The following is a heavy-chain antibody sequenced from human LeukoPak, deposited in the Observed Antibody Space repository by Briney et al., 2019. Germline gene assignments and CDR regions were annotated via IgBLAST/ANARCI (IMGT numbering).Heavy chain of an antibody. D-gene: IGHD4-17*01. CDR2: LSGSGGST. CDR3: AKDPKYGDFLGPCFDY. Sequence: GGSLRLSCAASGLTFSSYAMSWVRQAPGKGLEWVSTLSGSGGSTYYADSVKGRFTTSRDNSKNTLYLQMNSLRAEDTAVYYCAKDPKYGDFLGPCFDYWGQGTLVTVSS. V-gene: IGHV3-23*01. J-gene: IGHJ4*02. CDR1: GLTFSSYA.